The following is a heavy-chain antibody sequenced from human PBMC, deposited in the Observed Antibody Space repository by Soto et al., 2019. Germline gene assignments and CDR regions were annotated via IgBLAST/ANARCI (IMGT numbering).Heavy chain of an antibody. CDR3: AKYSYGPTDTYFDY. Sequence: PGGSLRLSCAASGFTFSSYATSWVRQAPGKGLEWVSAISGSGGSTYYADSVKGRFTISRDNSKNTLYLQMNSLRAEDTAVYYCAKYSYGPTDTYFDYWGQGTLVTVSS. D-gene: IGHD5-18*01. CDR1: GFTFSSYA. J-gene: IGHJ4*02. CDR2: ISGSGGST. V-gene: IGHV3-23*01.